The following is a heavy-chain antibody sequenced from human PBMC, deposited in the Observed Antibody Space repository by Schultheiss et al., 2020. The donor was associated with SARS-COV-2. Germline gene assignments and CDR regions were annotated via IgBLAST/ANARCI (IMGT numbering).Heavy chain of an antibody. CDR1: GFTFSSYS. J-gene: IGHJ6*02. Sequence: GGSLRLSCAASGFTFSSYSMNWVRQAPGKGLEWVGFIRSDAYGGTTEYAASVKGRFSISRDDSKSIAYLQMNSLKTEDTAVYYCTRDLDSDEYNYHYYGMDVWGQGTTVTVSS. V-gene: IGHV3-49*04. D-gene: IGHD2/OR15-2a*01. CDR3: TRDLDSDEYNYHYYGMDV. CDR2: IRSDAYGGTT.